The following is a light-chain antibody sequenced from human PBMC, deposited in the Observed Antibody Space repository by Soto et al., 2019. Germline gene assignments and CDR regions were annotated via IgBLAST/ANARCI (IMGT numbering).Light chain of an antibody. Sequence: EFVLTQAPGTLSLSPGERATLSCRASQSVSSSYLAWYQQKPAQAPRLLIYGTSSRATAIPDMFSGSGSGTDFTLTISRLEPEDFAVYYSQQYGSSSWTFGQGTKVDIK. CDR2: GTS. CDR1: QSVSSSY. V-gene: IGKV3-20*01. CDR3: QQYGSSSWT. J-gene: IGKJ1*01.